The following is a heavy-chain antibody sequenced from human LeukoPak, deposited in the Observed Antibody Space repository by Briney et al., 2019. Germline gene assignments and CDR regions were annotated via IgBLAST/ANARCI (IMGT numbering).Heavy chain of an antibody. CDR2: ISAYNGNR. Sequence: ASVKVSCKASGYTFTSYGISWVRQAPGQGLEWMGWISAYNGNRNYAQKLQGRVTMTTDTSTSTAYMELRRLRSDDTAVYYCARDSPGYCSGGSCYSSYYYMDVWGKGTTVTISS. V-gene: IGHV1-18*01. CDR3: ARDSPGYCSGGSCYSSYYYMDV. CDR1: GYTFTSYG. J-gene: IGHJ6*03. D-gene: IGHD2-15*01.